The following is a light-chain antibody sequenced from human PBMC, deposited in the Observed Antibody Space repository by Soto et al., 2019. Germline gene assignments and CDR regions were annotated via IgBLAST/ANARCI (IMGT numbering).Light chain of an antibody. CDR2: GAS. V-gene: IGKV3-20*01. J-gene: IGKJ1*01. Sequence: EIVLTQSPGTLSLSPGERATLSCRASQSVINNYLAWYQQKPGQAPRLLIYGASSRATGIPLRFSGSGSGTDFTLTITRLDPEDFAVYYCQQYAKSPEWTFGQGTKVEIK. CDR3: QQYAKSPEWT. CDR1: QSVINNY.